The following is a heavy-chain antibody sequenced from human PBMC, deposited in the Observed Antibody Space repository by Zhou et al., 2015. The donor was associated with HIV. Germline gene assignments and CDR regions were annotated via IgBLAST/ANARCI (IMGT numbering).Heavy chain of an antibody. CDR2: IIPIFGTA. D-gene: IGHD6-13*01. J-gene: IGHJ3*02. Sequence: QVQLVQSGAEVKKPGSSVKVSCKASGGTFSSYAISWVRQAPGQGLEWMGGIIPIFGTANYAQKFQGRVTITADESTSTAYMELSSLRSEDTAVYYCARRRSIAAAANDAFDIWGQGTMVTVSS. V-gene: IGHV1-69*01. CDR1: GGTFSSYA. CDR3: ARRRSIAAAANDAFDI.